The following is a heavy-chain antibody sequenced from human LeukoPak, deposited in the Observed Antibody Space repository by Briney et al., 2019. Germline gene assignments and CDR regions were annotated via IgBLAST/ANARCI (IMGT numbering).Heavy chain of an antibody. CDR3: ARRGYDFWSGYHPEYWYFDL. V-gene: IGHV4-4*09. CDR2: IYTSGST. D-gene: IGHD3-3*01. J-gene: IGHJ2*01. CDR1: GGSISSYY. Sequence: SETLSLTSTVSGGSISSYYWSWIRQPPGKGLEWIGYIYTSGSTNYNPSLKSRVTISVDTSKNQFSLKLSSVTAADTAVYYCARRGYDFWSGYHPEYWYFDLWGRGTLVTVSS.